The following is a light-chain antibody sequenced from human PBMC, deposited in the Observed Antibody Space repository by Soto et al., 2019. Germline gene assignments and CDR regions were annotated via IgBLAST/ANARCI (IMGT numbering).Light chain of an antibody. J-gene: IGKJ2*01. Sequence: EIVLTQSPGTLSLSPGERATLSCRASQSVISNYLAWYQQKPGQAPRLLIYGASSRATGIPDRFSGSGSGTDFTLSIGRLEPGDFAVYYCQQYGTSPRTFGQGTKLEIK. V-gene: IGKV3-20*01. CDR2: GAS. CDR1: QSVISNY. CDR3: QQYGTSPRT.